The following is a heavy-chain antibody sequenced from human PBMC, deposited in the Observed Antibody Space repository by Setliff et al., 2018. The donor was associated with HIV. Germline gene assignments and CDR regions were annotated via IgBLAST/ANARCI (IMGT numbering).Heavy chain of an antibody. CDR2: ISGGGGKT. J-gene: IGHJ4*02. CDR1: GFTFSNFA. Sequence: GGSLRLSCAASGFTFSNFAMSWVRQAPGKGLEWVSAISGGGGKTDYADSVKGRLTISRDNSQNALYLHMNSLRAEDTAVYYCAKLQEGHVYSHYDSWGQGTLVTVSS. CDR3: AKLQEGHVYSHYDS. V-gene: IGHV3-23*01. D-gene: IGHD2-21*01.